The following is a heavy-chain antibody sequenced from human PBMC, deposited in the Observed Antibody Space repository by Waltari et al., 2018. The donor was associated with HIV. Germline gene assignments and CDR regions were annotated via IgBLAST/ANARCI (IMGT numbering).Heavy chain of an antibody. CDR1: GGSISSSSYY. Sequence: QLQLQESGPGLVKPSETLSLTCTVSGGSISSSSYYWGWIRQPPGKGLEWIGSIYYSGSPYYNPSLKSRVTISVDTSKNQFSLKLSSVTAADTAVYYCARLRYYYDSSGYPYFDYWGQGTLVTVSS. V-gene: IGHV4-39*07. CDR3: ARLRYYYDSSGYPYFDY. CDR2: IYYSGSP. J-gene: IGHJ4*02. D-gene: IGHD3-22*01.